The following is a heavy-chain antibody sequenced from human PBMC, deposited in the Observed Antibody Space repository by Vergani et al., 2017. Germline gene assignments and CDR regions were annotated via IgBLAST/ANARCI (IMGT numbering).Heavy chain of an antibody. CDR3: ARDQPTRNYYYGVDV. V-gene: IGHV1-46*03. CDR2: ISPDGFST. CDR1: GYTFTAYY. Sequence: QVQLVQSGAEVGKPGASVKISCKASGYTFTAYYIHWVRQAPEQGLEWVGVISPDGFSTFYAQKFQGRVTITRDTSTSTVYVEVTSLRSDDTAVYYCARDQPTRNYYYGVDVWGQGTTVTVSS. J-gene: IGHJ6*02. D-gene: IGHD1-14*01.